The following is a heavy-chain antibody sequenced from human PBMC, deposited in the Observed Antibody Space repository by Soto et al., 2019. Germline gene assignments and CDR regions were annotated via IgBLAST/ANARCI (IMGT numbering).Heavy chain of an antibody. Sequence: ASVNGYWKASGYTFTSFGFGWVRQAPGQGLEWMGWIRTYDGTTNYAQKFQDRVTMTTDTSTSTAYMELRRLRSDDTAVYYCARGNNHIVVPVAVAGPMRWFDPWG. CDR1: GYTFTSFG. V-gene: IGHV1-18*01. CDR3: ARGNNHIVVPVAVAGPMRWFDP. D-gene: IGHD6-19*01. CDR2: IRTYDGTT. J-gene: IGHJ5*02.